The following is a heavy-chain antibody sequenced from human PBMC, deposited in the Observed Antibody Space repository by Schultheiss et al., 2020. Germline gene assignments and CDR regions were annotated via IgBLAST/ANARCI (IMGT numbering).Heavy chain of an antibody. D-gene: IGHD6-19*01. CDR2: ISYDGSNK. V-gene: IGHV3-30-3*01. CDR1: GFTFSSYA. Sequence: GGSLRLSCAASGFTFSSYAMHWVRQAPGKGLEWVAVISYDGSNKYYADSVKGRFTISRDNSKNTLYLQMNSLRAEDTAVYYCARDSRIAVAGLMVYWGQGTLVTVSS. J-gene: IGHJ4*02. CDR3: ARDSRIAVAGLMVY.